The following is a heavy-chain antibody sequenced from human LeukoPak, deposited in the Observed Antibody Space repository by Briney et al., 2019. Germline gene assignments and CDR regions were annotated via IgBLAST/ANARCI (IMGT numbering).Heavy chain of an antibody. CDR3: ARGLAKGAASGWFDP. CDR2: INHSGST. V-gene: IGHV4-34*01. CDR1: GGSFSGYY. D-gene: IGHD6-13*01. Sequence: PSETLSLTCAVYGGSFSGYYWGWIRQPPGKGLDWIGEINHSGSTNYNPSLKSRVTISIDTSKNQFSLKLSSVTAADTAVYYCARGLAKGAASGWFDPWGQGTLVTVSS. J-gene: IGHJ5*02.